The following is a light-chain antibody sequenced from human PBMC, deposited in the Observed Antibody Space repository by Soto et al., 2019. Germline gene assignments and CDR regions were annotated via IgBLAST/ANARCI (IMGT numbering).Light chain of an antibody. V-gene: IGKV3-20*01. Sequence: EIVLTQSPGTLSLSPGERATLSCRASQSVSNNYLAWYQQKPGQAPRLLIYGASNRATGIPDRFSGSGSGTDFTLTITSLQPEDFATYFCQQGNSFPRTFGQGTKVDIK. CDR3: QQGNSFPRT. CDR1: QSVSNNY. CDR2: GAS. J-gene: IGKJ1*01.